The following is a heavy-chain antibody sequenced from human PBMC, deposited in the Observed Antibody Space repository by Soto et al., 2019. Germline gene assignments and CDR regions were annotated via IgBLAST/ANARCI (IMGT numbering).Heavy chain of an antibody. J-gene: IGHJ4*02. CDR1: GFTFDDYA. Sequence: EVQLVESGGGLVQPGRSLRLSCAASGFTFDDYAMLWVRQAPGKGLEWVSGISWNVGSIAYADSVKGRFTISRDNAKNSLYLQMNSLRAEDTALYYCAKGVAGWYYFDYWGQGTLVTVSS. CDR3: AKGVAGWYYFDY. CDR2: ISWNVGSI. D-gene: IGHD3-3*01. V-gene: IGHV3-9*01.